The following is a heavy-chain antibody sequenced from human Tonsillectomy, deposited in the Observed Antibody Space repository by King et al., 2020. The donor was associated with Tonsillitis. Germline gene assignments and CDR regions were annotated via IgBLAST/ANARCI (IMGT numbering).Heavy chain of an antibody. CDR2: IYDSGRT. J-gene: IGHJ5*02. V-gene: IGHV4-30-2*01. CDR3: ARKPSRFNWFDP. CDR1: GGSISSGDSS. Sequence: QLQESGSGLVKPSQTLSLTCAVSGGSISSGDSSWSWIRQPPGQGLEWIGYIYDSGRTYYNPSLKSRVSISVDRSKNRFSLKLSSLTAADTAVYYCARKPSRFNWFDPWGQGTLVTVSS.